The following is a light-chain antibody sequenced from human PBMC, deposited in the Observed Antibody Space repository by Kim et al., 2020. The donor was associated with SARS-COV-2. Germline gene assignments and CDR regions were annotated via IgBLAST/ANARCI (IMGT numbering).Light chain of an antibody. Sequence: GKTVTIACTRSSGSIDDNYVQWYQQRPGGAPTTVIYEDDQRPSGVPARFSGSIDSSSNSASLTISGLKTEDEADYYCQSYNSSNVVFGGGTQLTVL. CDR2: EDD. CDR1: SGSIDDNY. J-gene: IGLJ2*01. CDR3: QSYNSSNVV. V-gene: IGLV6-57*03.